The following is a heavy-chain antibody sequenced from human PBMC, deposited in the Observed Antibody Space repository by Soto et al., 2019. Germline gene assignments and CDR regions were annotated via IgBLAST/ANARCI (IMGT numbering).Heavy chain of an antibody. J-gene: IGHJ4*02. CDR3: ARVKLQRYRYFDY. D-gene: IGHD1-26*01. CDR1: GFTFSSYS. Sequence: EVQLVESGGGLVQPGGSLRLSCASSGFTFSSYSMNWVRQAPGKGLEWVSYISSSSSTIYYADSVKGRFTISRDNAKNSLYLQMNSLRDEDTAVYYCARVKLQRYRYFDYWGQGTLVTVSS. V-gene: IGHV3-48*02. CDR2: ISSSSSTI.